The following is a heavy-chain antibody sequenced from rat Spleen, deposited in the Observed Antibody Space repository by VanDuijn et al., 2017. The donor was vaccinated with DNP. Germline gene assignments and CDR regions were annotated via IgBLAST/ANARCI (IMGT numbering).Heavy chain of an antibody. CDR3: TRSLSYTYYGYFDY. CDR2: ISSGGSS. D-gene: IGHD1-6*01. CDR1: GFSLSKFG. J-gene: IGHJ2*01. Sequence: QVQLKESGPGLAQPSQTLSPTCTVSGFSLSKFGLSWVRQSPGKGLEWIVAISSGGSSYYNSALKSRLSISRDTSKNQVFLKMNSLQADDTGTYYCTRSLSYTYYGYFDYWGQGVMVTVSS. V-gene: IGHV2-4*01.